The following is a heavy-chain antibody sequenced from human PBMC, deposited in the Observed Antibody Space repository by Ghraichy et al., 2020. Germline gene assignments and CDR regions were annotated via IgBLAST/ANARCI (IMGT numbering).Heavy chain of an antibody. J-gene: IGHJ4*02. V-gene: IGHV3-23*01. CDR3: ARLDGVTYYDFWSGYYSYFDY. Sequence: GGSLRLSCAASGFTFSSYAMSWVRQAPGKGLEWVSAISGSGGSTYYADSVKGRFTISRDNSKNTLYLQMNSLRAEDTAVYYCARLDGVTYYDFWSGYYSYFDYGGRGTLVTVSS. CDR2: ISGSGGST. D-gene: IGHD3-3*01. CDR1: GFTFSSYA.